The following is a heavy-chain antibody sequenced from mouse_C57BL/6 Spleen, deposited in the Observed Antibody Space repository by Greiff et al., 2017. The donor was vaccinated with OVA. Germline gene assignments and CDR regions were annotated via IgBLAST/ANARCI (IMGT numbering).Heavy chain of an antibody. CDR1: GYTFTSYW. J-gene: IGHJ2*01. D-gene: IGHD4-1*01. CDR2: IDPSDSYT. Sequence: QVQLQQPGAELVMPGASVKLSCKASGYTFTSYWMHWVKQRPGQGLEWIGEIDPSDSYTNYNQKFKGKSTLTVDKPSSTAYMQLSSLTSEDSAVYYCARCSYWDAYYFDYWGQGTTLTVSS. CDR3: ARCSYWDAYYFDY. V-gene: IGHV1-69*01.